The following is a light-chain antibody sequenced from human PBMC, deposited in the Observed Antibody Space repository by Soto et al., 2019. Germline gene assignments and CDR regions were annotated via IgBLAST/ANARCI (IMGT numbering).Light chain of an antibody. V-gene: IGLV2-23*02. Sequence: QCVLTQPASVSGSPGQSITISCTGTSSDVGSYNLVSWYQQHPGKAPKLMIYEVSKRPSGVSNRFSGSKSGNTASLTISGLQAEDEADYYCCSYAGSRYYVFGTGTKVTDL. CDR1: SSDVGSYNL. CDR3: CSYAGSRYYV. CDR2: EVS. J-gene: IGLJ1*01.